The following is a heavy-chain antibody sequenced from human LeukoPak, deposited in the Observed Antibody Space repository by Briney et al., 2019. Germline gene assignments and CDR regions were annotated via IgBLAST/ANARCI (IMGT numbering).Heavy chain of an antibody. D-gene: IGHD2-2*01. CDR3: ARIDRGYCSSTSCYSSWFDP. Sequence: SETLSLTCTVSGGSISSYYWSWIRQPPGKGLEWIGYIYYSGSTNYNPSLKSRVTISVDTSKSQFSLKLSSVTAADTAVYYCARIDRGYCSSTSCYSSWFDPWGQGTLVTVSS. V-gene: IGHV4-59*08. J-gene: IGHJ5*02. CDR2: IYYSGST. CDR1: GGSISSYY.